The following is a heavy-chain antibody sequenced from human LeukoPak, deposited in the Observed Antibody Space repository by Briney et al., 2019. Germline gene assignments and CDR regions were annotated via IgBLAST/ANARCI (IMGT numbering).Heavy chain of an antibody. Sequence: GASVTASCKASGYTFTGYYMHWVRQAPGQGLEWMGWINPNSGGTNYAQKFQGRVTMTRDTSISTAYMELSRLRSDDTAVYYCARGGAPYCSSTSCYRGRDWFDPWGQGTLVTVSS. CDR3: ARGGAPYCSSTSCYRGRDWFDP. J-gene: IGHJ5*02. CDR1: GYTFTGYY. D-gene: IGHD2-2*01. CDR2: INPNSGGT. V-gene: IGHV1-2*02.